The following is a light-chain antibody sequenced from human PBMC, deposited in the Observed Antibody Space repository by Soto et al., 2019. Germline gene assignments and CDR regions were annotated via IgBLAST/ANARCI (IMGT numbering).Light chain of an antibody. J-gene: IGKJ2*01. Sequence: DIVMTQSPDSLAVSLGARATINCKSSQSVLYSSNNKNYLAWYQQQPGQPPKLLIYWASTRESGVPDRFSGSGSRTDFTLTISSLQAEDVAVYYCQQYYSTPYTFGQGTKVDIK. V-gene: IGKV4-1*01. CDR3: QQYYSTPYT. CDR1: QSVLYSSNNKNY. CDR2: WAS.